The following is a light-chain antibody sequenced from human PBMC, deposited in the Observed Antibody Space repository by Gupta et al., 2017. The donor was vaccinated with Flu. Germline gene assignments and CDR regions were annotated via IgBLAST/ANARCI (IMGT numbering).Light chain of an antibody. CDR2: AAS. J-gene: IGKJ2*01. CDR1: QTISTY. V-gene: IGKV1-39*01. Sequence: GDRVTITCRASQTISTYLNWYQQKPGEAPNLLIYAASTLQSWVPARFSGSGSGTDFTLTITSLQPEDFATYYCQQSYSSPYTSGQGTKLEIK. CDR3: QQSYSSPYT.